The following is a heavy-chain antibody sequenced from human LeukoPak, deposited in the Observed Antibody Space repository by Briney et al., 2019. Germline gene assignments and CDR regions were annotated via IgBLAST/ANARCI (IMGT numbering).Heavy chain of an antibody. CDR1: GFIFSDYW. Sequence: GGSLRLSCVASGFIFSDYWMSWVRQAPGKGPEWVANIKVDGIEKYYADSVKGRFTISRDNAKNSLYLQMNSLRAEDTAVYYCARDNAGSGWVYRGQGTLVTVSS. V-gene: IGHV3-7*04. CDR3: ARDNAGSGWVY. D-gene: IGHD6-19*01. CDR2: IKVDGIEK. J-gene: IGHJ4*02.